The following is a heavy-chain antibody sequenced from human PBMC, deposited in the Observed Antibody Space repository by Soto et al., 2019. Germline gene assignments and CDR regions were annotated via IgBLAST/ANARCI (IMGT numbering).Heavy chain of an antibody. V-gene: IGHV3-23*01. J-gene: IGHJ4*02. CDR3: ARVARYYYDSSGYYC. CDR2: ISGSGGST. Sequence: GGSLGLSCAASGFTFSSYAMSWVRQAPGKGLEWVSAISGSGGSTYYADAVKGRFSISRDNYKNTLYLQMNSLRAEDTAVYYCARVARYYYDSSGYYCWGQGTLVTVSS. CDR1: GFTFSSYA. D-gene: IGHD3-22*01.